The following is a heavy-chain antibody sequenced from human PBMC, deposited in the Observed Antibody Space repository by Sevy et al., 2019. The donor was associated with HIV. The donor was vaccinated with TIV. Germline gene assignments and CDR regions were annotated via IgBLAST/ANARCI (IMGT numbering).Heavy chain of an antibody. CDR3: ARDWDSSSSEH. CDR1: GLTFSSYA. J-gene: IGHJ4*02. CDR2: ISYDGSNK. D-gene: IGHD6-6*01. Sequence: GGSLRLSCAASGLTFSSYAMHWVRQAPGKGLEWVAVISYDGSNKYYADSVKSRFTISRDNSKNTLYLQMNSLRAEDTAVYYCARDWDSSSSEHWGQRTLVTVSS. V-gene: IGHV3-30-3*01.